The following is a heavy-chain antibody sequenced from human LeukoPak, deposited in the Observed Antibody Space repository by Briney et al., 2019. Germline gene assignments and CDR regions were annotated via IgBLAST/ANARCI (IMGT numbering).Heavy chain of an antibody. J-gene: IGHJ4*02. Sequence: GGSLRLSCAASGFTFSSYGMHWVRQAPGKGLEGMAFIRYDGSNKYYADSVKGRFTISRDNSKNTLYLQMHSLRAEDTAVYYWAMRDSSSWFGFDYWGQGTLVTVSS. CDR1: GFTFSSYG. V-gene: IGHV3-30*02. CDR3: AMRDSSSWFGFDY. D-gene: IGHD6-13*01. CDR2: IRYDGSNK.